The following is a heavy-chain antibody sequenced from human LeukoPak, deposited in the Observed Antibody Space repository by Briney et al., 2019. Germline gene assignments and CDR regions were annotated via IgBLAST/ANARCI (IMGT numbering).Heavy chain of an antibody. D-gene: IGHD1-26*01. V-gene: IGHV3-21*01. CDR3: ARAFGSHYDYNYYYYYMDV. CDR1: GFTFSTYN. CDR2: ITTSSSYI. Sequence: GGSLRLSCAASGFTFSTYNMNWVRQAPGKGLEWVSSITTSSSYIYYADSVKGRFSISRDNAKNTLYLQMNSLRAEDTAVYYCARAFGSHYDYNYYYYYMDVWGKGATVTVSS. J-gene: IGHJ6*03.